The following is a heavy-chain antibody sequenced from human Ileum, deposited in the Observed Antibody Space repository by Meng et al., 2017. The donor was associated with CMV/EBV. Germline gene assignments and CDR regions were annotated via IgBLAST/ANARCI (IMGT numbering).Heavy chain of an antibody. CDR2: IYTSGST. V-gene: IGHV4-4*07. Sequence: VQLEDAGPELGKLSALLSLSSTSACGSISIYDWSLIRQPAGKGLEWIGRIYTSGSTNYNPSLHSRVSMSIDTSKNQFSLKLRSVTAADTAVYYCAREGSAVHWGQGTLVTVSS. CDR3: AREGSAVH. CDR1: CGSISIYD. J-gene: IGHJ4*02. D-gene: IGHD6-13*01.